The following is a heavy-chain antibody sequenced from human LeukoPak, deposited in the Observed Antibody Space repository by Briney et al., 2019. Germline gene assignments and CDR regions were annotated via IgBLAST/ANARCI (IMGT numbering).Heavy chain of an antibody. D-gene: IGHD1-26*01. CDR1: GGTFSSYA. J-gene: IGHJ4*02. CDR3: AGIRSGSNDY. Sequence: SSVNVSCMACGGTFSSYAISWVRQAPGQGLEWMGGIIPIFGTANYVQKFQGRVTITADKSPSTAYMELRSLRLEDTAVYYCAGIRSGSNDYWGQGTLVTVSS. V-gene: IGHV1-69*06. CDR2: IIPIFGTA.